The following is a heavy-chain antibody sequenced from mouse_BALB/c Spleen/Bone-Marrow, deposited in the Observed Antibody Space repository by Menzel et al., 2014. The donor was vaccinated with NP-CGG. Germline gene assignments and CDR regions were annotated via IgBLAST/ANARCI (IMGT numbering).Heavy chain of an antibody. CDR1: GYSITSGHY. CDR2: INYDGTN. CDR3: GRDRGNYYGTSYIAY. Sequence: EVKLEESGPGLVKPSQSLSLTCSVTGYSITSGHYWNWIRQFPGNQLEWMGYINYDGTNNYNPSLRNRISITRDTSKNQLFLKLNSVTTEDTAAYFCGRDRGNYYGTSYIAYWGQGTLVTVSA. D-gene: IGHD1-1*01. J-gene: IGHJ3*01. V-gene: IGHV3-6*02.